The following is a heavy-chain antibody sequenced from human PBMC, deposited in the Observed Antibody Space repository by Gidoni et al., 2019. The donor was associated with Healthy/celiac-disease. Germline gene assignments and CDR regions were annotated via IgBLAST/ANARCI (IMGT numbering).Heavy chain of an antibody. CDR1: GFSLSNARMG. V-gene: IGHV2-26*01. D-gene: IGHD1-1*01. CDR2: IFSNDEK. J-gene: IGHJ5*01. Sequence: QVTLKESGPVLVKPTETLTLTCTVSGFSLSNARMGVSWIRQPPGKALEWLSNIFSNDEKSYSTSLKSRVTISKDTSKRQVVLTMTNMDPVDTATYFCARGKSGGNGKRQVEWVGPTGNWFDPWGQGTLVTVSS. CDR3: ARGKSGGNGKRQVEWVGPTGNWFDP.